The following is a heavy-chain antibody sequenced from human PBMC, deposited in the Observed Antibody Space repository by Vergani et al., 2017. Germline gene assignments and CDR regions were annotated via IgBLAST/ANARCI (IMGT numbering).Heavy chain of an antibody. Sequence: QLQLQESGSGLVKPSQTLSLTCAVSGDSITNGGFSWNWIRQPPGKGPEWIGYIFPSGNSDYNPSLKNRVSISLDKSKNQFSLKLNSVTAADTAVYYCARDPGSSSWYDWFDPWGQGTLVTVSS. J-gene: IGHJ5*02. CDR1: GDSITNGGFS. D-gene: IGHD6-13*01. V-gene: IGHV4-30-2*01. CDR2: IFPSGNS. CDR3: ARDPGSSSWYDWFDP.